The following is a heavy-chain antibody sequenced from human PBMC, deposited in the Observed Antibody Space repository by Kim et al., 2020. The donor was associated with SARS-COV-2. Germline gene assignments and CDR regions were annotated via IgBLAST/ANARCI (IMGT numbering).Heavy chain of an antibody. CDR1: GGSISSGGYY. J-gene: IGHJ4*02. V-gene: IGHV4-31*03. Sequence: SETLSLTCTVSGGSISSGGYYWSWIRQHPGKGLEWIGYIYYSGSTYYNPSLKSRVTISVDTSKNQFSLKLSSVTAADTAVYYCAREGYGYSSSWRVGVLHRWGQGTLVTVSS. D-gene: IGHD6-13*01. CDR3: AREGYGYSSSWRVGVLHR. CDR2: IYYSGST.